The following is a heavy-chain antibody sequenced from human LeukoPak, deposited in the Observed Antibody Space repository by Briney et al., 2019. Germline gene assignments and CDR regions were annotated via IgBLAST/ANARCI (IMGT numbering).Heavy chain of an antibody. Sequence: PSETLSLTCTVSGGSIGSSSYYWAWIRQPPGKGLEWIGSIYYSGSTYYNPSLKSRVTIPIETSKNKFSLKVNSVTAADTAVYYCARQTWIELWHFDYWGQGALVTVSS. V-gene: IGHV4-39*01. D-gene: IGHD5-18*01. CDR1: GGSIGSSSYY. CDR3: ARQTWIELWHFDY. CDR2: IYYSGST. J-gene: IGHJ4*02.